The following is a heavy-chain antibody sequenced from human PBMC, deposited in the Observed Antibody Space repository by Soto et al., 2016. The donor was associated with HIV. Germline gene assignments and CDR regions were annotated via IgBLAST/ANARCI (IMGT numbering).Heavy chain of an antibody. J-gene: IGHJ3*02. Sequence: EVQLVESGEAWSSLGSLRLSCAASGFTFSSYAMHWVRQAPGKGLEYVSAISSNGGSTYYANSVKGRFTISRDNSKNTLYLQMGSLRAEDMAVYYCASEDDFWSGYYRIWGQGTMVTVSS. V-gene: IGHV3-64*01. D-gene: IGHD3-3*01. CDR2: ISSNGGST. CDR3: ASEDDFWSGYYRI. CDR1: GFTFSSYA.